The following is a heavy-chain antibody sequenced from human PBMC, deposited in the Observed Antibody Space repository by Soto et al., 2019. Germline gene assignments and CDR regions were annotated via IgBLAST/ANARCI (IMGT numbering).Heavy chain of an antibody. CDR3: ARGDSSGYDPDAFDS. V-gene: IGHV5-51*01. D-gene: IGHD3-22*01. Sequence: PGASLKISCKPSAYEFPRYWIGWVRQLHGKGLEWVGIIFPADSDTRYSPSFYGHVSISADNSIGTAYLQWSSLRASDTAIYFCARGDSSGYDPDAFDSWGQGTLVAVSS. J-gene: IGHJ3*02. CDR2: IFPADSDT. CDR1: AYEFPRYW.